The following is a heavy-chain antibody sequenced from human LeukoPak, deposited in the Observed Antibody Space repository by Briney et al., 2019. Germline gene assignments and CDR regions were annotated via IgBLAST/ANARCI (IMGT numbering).Heavy chain of an antibody. CDR1: GYTFTGYY. V-gene: IGHV1-2*02. D-gene: IGHD3-22*01. CDR2: INPNSGGT. Sequence: ASVKVSCKASGYTFTGYYMHWVRQAPGQGLEWMGWINPNSGGTNYAQKFQGRVTMTRDTSISTAYMELSRLRSDDTAVYYCARDGPPYYYDSSGYYFDYWGQGILVTVSS. CDR3: ARDGPPYYYDSSGYYFDY. J-gene: IGHJ4*02.